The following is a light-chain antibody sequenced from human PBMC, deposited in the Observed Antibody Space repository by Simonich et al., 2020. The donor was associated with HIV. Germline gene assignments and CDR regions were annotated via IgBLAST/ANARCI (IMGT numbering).Light chain of an antibody. Sequence: QSALTPPASVSGSPGKSITISCTGTSWDVDGYNYVSWYQKHPGKAPKLMIYEGNKRPSGVPNRFSGSKSGNTASLTISGLQAEDEADYHCCSYAGSSTLVFGGGTKLTVL. V-gene: IGLV2-23*01. CDR3: CSYAGSSTLV. CDR1: SWDVDGYNY. CDR2: EGN. J-gene: IGLJ3*02.